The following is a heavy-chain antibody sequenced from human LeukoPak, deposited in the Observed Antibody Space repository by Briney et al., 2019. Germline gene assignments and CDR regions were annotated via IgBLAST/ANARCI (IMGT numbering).Heavy chain of an antibody. Sequence: PSETLSLTCTVSGGSISSYYWSWIRQPPGKGLEWIGEINHSGSTNYNPSLKSRVTISVDTSKNQFSLKLSSVTAADTAVYYCARHGHGSYYYMDVWGKGTTVTISS. CDR2: INHSGST. D-gene: IGHD3-10*01. CDR3: ARHGHGSYYYMDV. CDR1: GGSISSYY. J-gene: IGHJ6*03. V-gene: IGHV4-34*01.